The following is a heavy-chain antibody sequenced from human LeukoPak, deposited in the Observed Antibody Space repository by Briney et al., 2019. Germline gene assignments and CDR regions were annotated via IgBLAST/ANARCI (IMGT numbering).Heavy chain of an antibody. J-gene: IGHJ4*02. Sequence: SETLSLTCTVSGGSISNYYWSWIRQPPGKGVEWIGYIYYSGSTNYNPSLKSRVTISVDTSQNQFSLKLSSVTAADTAVYYCARRAPYDILSGYPFDYWGQGTLVTVSS. CDR2: IYYSGST. CDR3: ARRAPYDILSGYPFDY. D-gene: IGHD3-9*01. V-gene: IGHV4-59*08. CDR1: GGSISNYY.